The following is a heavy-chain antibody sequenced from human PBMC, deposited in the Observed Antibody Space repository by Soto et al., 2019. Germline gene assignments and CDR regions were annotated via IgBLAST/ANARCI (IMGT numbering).Heavy chain of an antibody. Sequence: SETLSLTCTVSGGSISSYYWSWIRQPAGKGLEWIGRIYTSGSTNYNPSLKSRVTMSVDTFKNQFSLKLSSVTAADTAVYYCARHGDYSYYYYGMDVWGQGTTVTVSS. D-gene: IGHD4-17*01. CDR3: ARHGDYSYYYYGMDV. V-gene: IGHV4-4*07. CDR1: GGSISSYY. J-gene: IGHJ6*02. CDR2: IYTSGST.